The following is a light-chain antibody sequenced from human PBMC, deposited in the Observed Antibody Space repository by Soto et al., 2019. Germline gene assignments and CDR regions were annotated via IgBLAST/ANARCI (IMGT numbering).Light chain of an antibody. Sequence: QSALAQPPSASGSPGQSVTISCTGTSSDVGGYNYVSWYQQHPGKAPKLMIYEVSERPSGVPDRFSGSKSGNTASLTVPGLQAEDEADYYCSSYAGSNNYVFGSGTKVTVL. V-gene: IGLV2-8*01. J-gene: IGLJ1*01. CDR1: SSDVGGYNY. CDR3: SSYAGSNNYV. CDR2: EVS.